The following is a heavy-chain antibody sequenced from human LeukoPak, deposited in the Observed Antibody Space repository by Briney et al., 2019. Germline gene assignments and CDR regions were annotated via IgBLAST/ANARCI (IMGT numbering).Heavy chain of an antibody. CDR2: IRYDGSDK. Sequence: PGGSLRRSCAASGFTFISYGMHWVRQAPGKGLEWVAFIRYDGSDKYYGDSVKGRFTISRDTSKNTLYLQMNSLRDDDTAVYYCATLQGYHILTGYYQNDYSGQGTIVTVSS. CDR1: GFTFISYG. CDR3: ATLQGYHILTGYYQNDY. D-gene: IGHD3-9*01. J-gene: IGHJ4*02. V-gene: IGHV3-30*02.